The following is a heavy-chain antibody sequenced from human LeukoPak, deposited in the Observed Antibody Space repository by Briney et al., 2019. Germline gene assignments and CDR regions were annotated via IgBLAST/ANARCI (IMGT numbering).Heavy chain of an antibody. CDR1: GGTFSSYA. J-gene: IGHJ4*02. Sequence: SVKVSCKASGGTFSSYAISWVRQAPGQGLEWMGGIIPIFGTANYAQKFQGRVTITTDESTSTAYMELSSLRSEDTAVYYCARTRVSGSYYIHWGQGTLVTVSS. CDR3: ARTRVSGSYYIH. CDR2: IIPIFGTA. D-gene: IGHD1-26*01. V-gene: IGHV1-69*05.